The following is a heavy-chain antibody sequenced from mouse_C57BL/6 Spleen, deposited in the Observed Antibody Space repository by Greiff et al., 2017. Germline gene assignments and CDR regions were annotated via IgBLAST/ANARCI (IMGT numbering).Heavy chain of an antibody. V-gene: IGHV5-6*02. CDR3: ARGDGYDEGYFDV. CDR2: LSSGGSYT. D-gene: IGHD2-2*01. CDR1: GFTFSSYC. Sequence: EVMLVEPGGDLVKPGGSLTLSCAASGFTFSSYCLPWVRQSPDRRLEWVATLSSGGSYTYYPDSVQGRFTISRDNAKNTLYLQMSSLKSEDTAMYYCARGDGYDEGYFDVWGTGTTVTVSS. J-gene: IGHJ1*03.